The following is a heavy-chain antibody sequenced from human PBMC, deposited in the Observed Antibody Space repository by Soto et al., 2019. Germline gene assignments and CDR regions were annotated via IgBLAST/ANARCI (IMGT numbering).Heavy chain of an antibody. J-gene: IGHJ4*01. Sequence: PGGSLRLSCAGSGFTLSDHYIDWVRQAPGKGLEWVGRSRDKPQGYSTTYAASVKGRFTTSRDESKNSAYLQLNSVTPEDTAVYFCARGEQYSGRIFDYWGQGTLVTVSS. CDR1: GFTLSDHY. CDR2: SRDKPQGYST. V-gene: IGHV3-72*01. CDR3: ARGEQYSGRIFDY. D-gene: IGHD1-26*01.